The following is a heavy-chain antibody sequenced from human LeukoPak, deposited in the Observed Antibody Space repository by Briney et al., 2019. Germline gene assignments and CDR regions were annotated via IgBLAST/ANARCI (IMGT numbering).Heavy chain of an antibody. CDR2: ISSSSSYI. CDR1: GFTFSSYS. Sequence: GGSLRPSCAASGFTFSSYSMNWVRQAPGKGLEWVSSISSSSSYIYYADSVKGRFTISRDNAKNSLYLQMNSLRAEDTAVYYCARVLYGDGYSDWGQGTLVTVSS. J-gene: IGHJ4*02. V-gene: IGHV3-21*01. D-gene: IGHD5-24*01. CDR3: ARVLYGDGYSD.